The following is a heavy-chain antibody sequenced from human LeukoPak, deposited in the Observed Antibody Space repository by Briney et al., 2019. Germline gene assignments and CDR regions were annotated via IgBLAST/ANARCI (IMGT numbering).Heavy chain of an antibody. CDR3: ARSPSNNSGWYIYFEY. D-gene: IGHD6-19*01. J-gene: IGHJ4*02. CDR2: ISAYNGDT. Sequence: GASVKVPCKASGYTFNIYGISWARQAPGQGLEWMGWISAYNGDTHYAERFQGRVTLTIDTSTSTAYMELRNLRSDDTALYYCARSPSNNSGWYIYFEYLGQGTLVTVSS. V-gene: IGHV1-18*01. CDR1: GYTFNIYG.